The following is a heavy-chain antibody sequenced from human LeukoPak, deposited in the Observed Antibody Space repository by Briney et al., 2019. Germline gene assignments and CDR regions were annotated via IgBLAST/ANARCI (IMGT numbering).Heavy chain of an antibody. D-gene: IGHD3-22*01. CDR1: GFTFSDYY. V-gene: IGHV3-11*04. Sequence: KPGGSLRLSCAASGFTFSDYYMSRIRQAPGKGLEWVSYISSSGSTIYYADSVKGRFTISRDNAKNSLYLQMNSLRAEDTAVYYCARERDANYYDSSGYYSIRDYWGQGTLVTVSS. J-gene: IGHJ4*02. CDR3: ARERDANYYDSSGYYSIRDY. CDR2: ISSSGSTI.